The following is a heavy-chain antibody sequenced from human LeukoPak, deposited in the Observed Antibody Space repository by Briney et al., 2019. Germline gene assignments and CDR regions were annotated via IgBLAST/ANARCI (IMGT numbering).Heavy chain of an antibody. CDR3: ARVNFVVVPAAKAKSYNWFDP. V-gene: IGHV4-59*01. D-gene: IGHD2-2*01. J-gene: IGHJ5*02. CDR1: GGSISSYY. Sequence: SETLSLTCTVSGGSISSYYWSWIRQPPRKGLEWIGYIYYSGSTNYNPSLKSRVTISVDTSKNQFSLKLSSVTAADTAVYYCARVNFVVVPAAKAKSYNWFDPWGQGTLVTVSS. CDR2: IYYSGST.